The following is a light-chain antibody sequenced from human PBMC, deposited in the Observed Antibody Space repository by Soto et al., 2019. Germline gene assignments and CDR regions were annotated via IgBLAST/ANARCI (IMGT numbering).Light chain of an antibody. CDR1: SSNIGGNS. Sequence: PGQKVTISCAGSSSNIGGNSVSWYQQLPGTAPKLLIYDDNKRPSGIPDRFSGSKSGTSATLGITGFQTGDEADYYCGSWDSSLSAYVFGTGTKVTVL. V-gene: IGLV1-51*01. CDR2: DDN. J-gene: IGLJ1*01. CDR3: GSWDSSLSAYV.